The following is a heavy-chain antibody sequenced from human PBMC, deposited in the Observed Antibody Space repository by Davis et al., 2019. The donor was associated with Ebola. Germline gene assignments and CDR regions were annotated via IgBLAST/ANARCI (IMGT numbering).Heavy chain of an antibody. J-gene: IGHJ4*02. Sequence: ASVKVSCKASGYTFTSYAMHWVRQAPGQRLEWMGWINAGNGNTKYSQKFQGRVTITRDTSASTAYMELSSLRSEDTAVYYCARVGPPAAAVDYWGQGTLVTVSS. D-gene: IGHD6-13*01. CDR1: GYTFTSYA. CDR3: ARVGPPAAAVDY. CDR2: INAGNGNT. V-gene: IGHV1-3*01.